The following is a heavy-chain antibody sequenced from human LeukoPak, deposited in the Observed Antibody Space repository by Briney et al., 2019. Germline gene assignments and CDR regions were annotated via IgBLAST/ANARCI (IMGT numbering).Heavy chain of an antibody. CDR3: ARDPGGNSHLFDY. J-gene: IGHJ4*02. CDR1: GGSISSYY. V-gene: IGHV4-59*08. CDR2: IYYSGST. D-gene: IGHD4-23*01. Sequence: SETLSLTCTVSGGSISSYYWSWIRQPPGKGLEWIGYIYYSGSTNYNPSLKSRVTISVDTSKNQFSLKLSSVTAADTAVYYCARDPGGNSHLFDYWGQGTLVTVSS.